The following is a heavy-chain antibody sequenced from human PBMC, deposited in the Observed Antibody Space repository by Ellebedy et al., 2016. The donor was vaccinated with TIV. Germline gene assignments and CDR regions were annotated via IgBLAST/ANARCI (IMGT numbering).Heavy chain of an antibody. CDR3: ARSIVGATKGWFNP. CDR2: ISGSGGST. Sequence: GGSLRLXXAASGFTFSSYAMHWVRQAPGKGLEWVSAISGSGGSTYYADSVKGRFTISRDNAKNSLYLQMNSLRAEDTAVYYCARSIVGATKGWFNPWGQGTLVTVSS. D-gene: IGHD1-26*01. CDR1: GFTFSSYA. V-gene: IGHV3-21*01. J-gene: IGHJ5*02.